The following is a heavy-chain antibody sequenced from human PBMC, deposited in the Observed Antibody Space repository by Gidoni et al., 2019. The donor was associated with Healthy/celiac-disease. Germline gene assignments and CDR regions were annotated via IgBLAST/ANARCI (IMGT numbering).Heavy chain of an antibody. D-gene: IGHD3-16*01. CDR2: MNPNSGNT. V-gene: IGHV1-8*01. Sequence: VQLVQSGAEVTKPGASGKVSCQASGSTFTSYYINWVRQATGQGREWMGWMNPNSGNTGYAQKLQGRVTMTRNTSISTAYMALSSLGSEDTAVYYCAREFLADGGDYWGQGTLVTVSS. J-gene: IGHJ4*02. CDR1: GSTFTSYY. CDR3: AREFLADGGDY.